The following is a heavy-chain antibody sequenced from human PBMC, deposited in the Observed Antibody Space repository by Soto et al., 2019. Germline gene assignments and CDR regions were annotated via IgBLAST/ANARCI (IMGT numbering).Heavy chain of an antibody. V-gene: IGHV1-69*12. CDR2: IMPVFRTP. CDR3: ARDNDRPQLGGNYYYILDV. Sequence: QVQLEQSGAEVKKPGSSVKVSCKASGGTFRTAAISWVRQAPGQGLEWMGGIMPVFRTPDYAQKFQGRVTITADESTNTADMELSRLRSDDTAVYYCARDNDRPQLGGNYYYILDVWGQGTTITVSS. CDR1: GGTFRTAA. J-gene: IGHJ6*02. D-gene: IGHD2-8*01.